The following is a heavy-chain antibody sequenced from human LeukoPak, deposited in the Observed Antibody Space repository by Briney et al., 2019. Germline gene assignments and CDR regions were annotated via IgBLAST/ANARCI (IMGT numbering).Heavy chain of an antibody. CDR3: AKDQRGCSGGSCSPHYYYMDV. V-gene: IGHV3-7*03. Sequence: GGSLRLSCAACGFTLSSCWMSWVREAPGKGGEWVGNIKQDGSEKYYVHSVNGRFTISRHNSKTTLYLQMNSLSAEDTAVYYCAKDQRGCSGGSCSPHYYYMDVWGKGTTVTVSS. D-gene: IGHD2-15*01. J-gene: IGHJ6*03. CDR2: IKQDGSEK. CDR1: GFTLSSCW.